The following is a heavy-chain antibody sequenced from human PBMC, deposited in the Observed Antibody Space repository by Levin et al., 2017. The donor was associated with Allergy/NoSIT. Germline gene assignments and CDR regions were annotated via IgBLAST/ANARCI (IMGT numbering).Heavy chain of an antibody. J-gene: IGHJ4*02. V-gene: IGHV3-23*01. CDR2: ISGSSNDA. Sequence: GGSLRLSCAASGFTFTNYAMTWVRQAPGKGLEWVSGISGSSNDAYYADSVRGRFTISRDISRSTVYLQMHSLRAEDTAVYYCARKWTSSSGWYACDYWGQGILVTVSS. CDR3: ARKWTSSSGWYACDY. CDR1: GFTFTNYA. D-gene: IGHD6-19*01.